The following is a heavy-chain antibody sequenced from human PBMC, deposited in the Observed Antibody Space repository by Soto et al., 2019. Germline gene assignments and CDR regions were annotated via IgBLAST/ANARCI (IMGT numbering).Heavy chain of an antibody. CDR1: GFTVSRSY. D-gene: IGHD3-22*01. CDR2: IYTPGTT. J-gene: IGHJ4*02. CDR3: ARGLVGSTTAFDN. Sequence: EVQVVETGGGLIQPGGSLRLSCAASGFTVSRSYMSWVRQAPGKGLEWVSTIYTPGTTYYADSVKGRFTISRDNSKNTLYLQMNSLIGEDTAVDYCARGLVGSTTAFDNWGQGHLVTVSS. V-gene: IGHV3-53*02.